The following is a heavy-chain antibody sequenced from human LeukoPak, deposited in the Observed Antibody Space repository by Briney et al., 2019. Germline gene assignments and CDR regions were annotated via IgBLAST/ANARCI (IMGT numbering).Heavy chain of an antibody. CDR3: ARTLGGNYVEMATGVDR. D-gene: IGHD5-24*01. Sequence: ASVTVSCKPSGYSFNVHGLTWVRQAPGQGLEWMGWISAYKGNTNYAAKFQGRVTMTTDTSTSTGYMELTSLRSDDTAVYYCARTLGGNYVEMATGVDRWGRGGLVTVS. V-gene: IGHV1-18*04. CDR2: ISAYKGNT. J-gene: IGHJ2*01. CDR1: GYSFNVHG.